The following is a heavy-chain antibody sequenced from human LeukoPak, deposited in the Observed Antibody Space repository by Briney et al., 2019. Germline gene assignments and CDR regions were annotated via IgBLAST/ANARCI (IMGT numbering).Heavy chain of an antibody. CDR1: GFTFSTYW. J-gene: IGHJ4*02. CDR2: INQDESEK. CDR3: ARGDSSSWVKQFDS. V-gene: IGHV3-7*01. Sequence: GGSLRLSCAASGFTFSTYWMTWVRQAPGKGLEWVANINQDESEKYYVASVKGRFTISRDNAKNSLYLQMDSLRAEETAVYYCARGDSSSWVKQFDSWGQGTLVTVSS. D-gene: IGHD6-13*01.